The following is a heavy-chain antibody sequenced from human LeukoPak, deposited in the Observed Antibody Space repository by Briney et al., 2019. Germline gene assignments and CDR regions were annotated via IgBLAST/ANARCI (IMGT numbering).Heavy chain of an antibody. CDR1: GGTFSSYA. V-gene: IGHV1-69*13. D-gene: IGHD2-2*01. Sequence: ASVRVSCKASGGTFSSYAISWVRQAPGQGLEWMGGIIPIFGTANYAQKFQGRVTITADESTSTAYMELSSLRSEDTAVYYCAGYCSSTSCYGAFDIWGQGTMVTVSS. J-gene: IGHJ3*02. CDR3: AGYCSSTSCYGAFDI. CDR2: IIPIFGTA.